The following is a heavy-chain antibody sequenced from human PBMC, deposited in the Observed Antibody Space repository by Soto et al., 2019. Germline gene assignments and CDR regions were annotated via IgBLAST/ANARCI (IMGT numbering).Heavy chain of an antibody. V-gene: IGHV4-59*01. J-gene: IGHJ5*02. CDR3: ARVWFGEHNWFDP. CDR2: IYYSGST. CDR1: GGSISSYY. D-gene: IGHD3-10*01. Sequence: PSETLSLTCTVSGGSISSYYWSWIRQPPGKGLEWIGYIYYSGSTNYNPSLKSRVTISVDTSKNQFSLKLSSVTAADTAVYYCARVWFGEHNWFDPWGQGTLVTVSS.